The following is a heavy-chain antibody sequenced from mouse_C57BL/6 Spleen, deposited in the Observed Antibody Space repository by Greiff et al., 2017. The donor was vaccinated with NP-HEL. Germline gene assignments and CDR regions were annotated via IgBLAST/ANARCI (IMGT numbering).Heavy chain of an antibody. D-gene: IGHD2-4*01. Sequence: EVKLMESGPGLVKPSQSLSLTCSVTGYSITSGYYWNWIRQFPGNKLEWMGYISYDGSNNYNPSLKNRISITRDTSKNQFFLKLNSVTTEDTATYYCARAPDYYDYDGWYFDVWGTGTTVTVSS. CDR2: ISYDGSN. V-gene: IGHV3-6*01. J-gene: IGHJ1*03. CDR1: GYSITSGYY. CDR3: ARAPDYYDYDGWYFDV.